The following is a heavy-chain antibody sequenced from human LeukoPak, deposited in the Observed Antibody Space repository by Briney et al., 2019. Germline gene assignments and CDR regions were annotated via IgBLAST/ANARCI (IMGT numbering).Heavy chain of an antibody. Sequence: ASVKVSCKASGYTFSNYGVTWVRQAPGQGLEWMGWISVYTGYTNYAQNFQGRVTMTTDTSTNTAYMELRSLTSDDTAVYFCARDGGYFDWPRPRPGKYYSDYWGQGTLVTVTS. CDR3: ARDGGYFDWPRPRPGKYYSDY. CDR2: ISVYTGYT. V-gene: IGHV1-18*01. CDR1: GYTFSNYG. J-gene: IGHJ4*02. D-gene: IGHD3-9*01.